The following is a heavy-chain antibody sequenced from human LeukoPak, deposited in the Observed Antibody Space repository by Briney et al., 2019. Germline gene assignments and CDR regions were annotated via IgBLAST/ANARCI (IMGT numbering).Heavy chain of an antibody. CDR3: ARDRYYGSGIFDY. CDR1: GFTFSSHW. Sequence: GGSLRLSCAASGFTFSSHWMNWVRQAPGKGLEWLSYISSSGSTIYYADSVKGRFTISRDNAKNSLYLQMNSLRTEDTAVYYCARDRYYGSGIFDYWGQAILVTVS. V-gene: IGHV3-48*03. CDR2: ISSSGSTI. D-gene: IGHD3-10*01. J-gene: IGHJ4*02.